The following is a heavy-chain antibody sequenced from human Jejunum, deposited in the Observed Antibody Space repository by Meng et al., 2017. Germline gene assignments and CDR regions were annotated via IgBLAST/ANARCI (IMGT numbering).Heavy chain of an antibody. V-gene: IGHV7-4-1*02. CDR1: GYTFPSYA. Sequence: QVQLVQSGYELNKPGASVRVSCKASGYTFPSYAMNWVRQAPGQGLEWMGWINTNTGNPTYAQGFTGRFVFSLDTPVSTAYLQISSLKAEDTAVYYCTRHVGPGYDFSYWGQGTLVTVSS. J-gene: IGHJ4*02. D-gene: IGHD5-12*01. CDR2: INTNTGNP. CDR3: TRHVGPGYDFSY.